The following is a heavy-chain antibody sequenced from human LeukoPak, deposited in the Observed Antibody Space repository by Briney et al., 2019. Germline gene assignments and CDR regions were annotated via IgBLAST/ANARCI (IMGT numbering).Heavy chain of an antibody. Sequence: PGGSLRLSRAASGFIFTHYWMTWVRQAPGKGLEWVANIMKDGGDKQYVYSVKGRFTTSRDNAKNSVYLQMDGLRAEDTAVYYCVRDRDYYVFDLWGRGPLVTVSS. J-gene: IGHJ4*02. CDR3: VRDRDYYVFDL. CDR1: GFIFTHYW. D-gene: IGHD3-10*02. CDR2: IMKDGGDK. V-gene: IGHV3-7*01.